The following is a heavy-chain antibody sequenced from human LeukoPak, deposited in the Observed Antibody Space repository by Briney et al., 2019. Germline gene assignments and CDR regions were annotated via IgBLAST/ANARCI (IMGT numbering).Heavy chain of an antibody. CDR1: GFTFSSYA. D-gene: IGHD1-26*01. CDR2: ISYDGSNK. J-gene: IGHJ4*02. CDR3: ARGGGELLLRSINYIDY. V-gene: IGHV3-30*04. Sequence: GGSLRLSCAASGFTFSSYAMHWVRQAPGKGLEWVAVISYDGSNKYYADSVKGRFTISRDNSKNTLYLQMNSLRAEDTAVYYCARGGGELLLRSINYIDYWGQGTLVTVSS.